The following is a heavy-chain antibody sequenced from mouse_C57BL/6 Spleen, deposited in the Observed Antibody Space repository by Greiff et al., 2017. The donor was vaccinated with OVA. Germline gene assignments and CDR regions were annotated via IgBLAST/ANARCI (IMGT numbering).Heavy chain of an antibody. CDR2: IFPGSGST. Sequence: VQLQQSGPELVKPGASVKISCKASGYTFTDYYINWVKQRPGQGLEWIGWIFPGSGSTYYNEKFKGKATLTVAKSSSTAYMLLSSLTSEDSAVYYCARGITAVVATPYFDYWGQGTTLTVSS. CDR3: ARGITAVVATPYFDY. J-gene: IGHJ2*01. D-gene: IGHD1-1*01. V-gene: IGHV1-75*01. CDR1: GYTFTDYY.